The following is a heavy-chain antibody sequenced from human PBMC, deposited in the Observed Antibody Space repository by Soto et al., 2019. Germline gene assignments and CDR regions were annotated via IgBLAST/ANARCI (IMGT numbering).Heavy chain of an antibody. CDR3: ARAVADKLYYFDY. V-gene: IGHV1-8*01. D-gene: IGHD6-19*01. CDR1: GYTFTSYD. J-gene: IGHJ4*02. CDR2: INPNSGKA. Sequence: GASVKVSCKASGYTFTSYDINWVRQATGQGLEWMGGINPNSGKAGYAQKFQGRVTMTTDASISTAYMELSSLRSEDTAVYYCARAVADKLYYFDYWGQGTLVTVSS.